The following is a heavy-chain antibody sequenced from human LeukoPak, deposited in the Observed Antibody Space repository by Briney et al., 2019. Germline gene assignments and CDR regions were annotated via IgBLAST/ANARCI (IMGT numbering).Heavy chain of an antibody. Sequence: PSETLSLTCNVTDGSIRSYHWSWIRQPPGKGLQWLGHIFHSASPHYNPSLNSRLTLSLDTSRSQISLKLGSVTAADTALYFCARHSQSYGPYNWFDPRGQGALVTVSS. CDR2: IFHSASP. V-gene: IGHV4-59*08. CDR1: DGSIRSYH. J-gene: IGHJ5*01. CDR3: ARHSQSYGPYNWFDP. D-gene: IGHD3-16*01.